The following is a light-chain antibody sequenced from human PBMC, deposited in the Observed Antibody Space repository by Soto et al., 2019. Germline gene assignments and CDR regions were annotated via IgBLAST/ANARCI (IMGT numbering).Light chain of an antibody. CDR2: DVT. CDR3: SSYTAIKTVI. Sequence: QSALAQPASVSGSPGQSITISCTGTSSDVGAYNYVSWYHQHHPGKAPELIIYDVTDRPSGVSTRFSGSKSGNTASLTISVLQAEDEGDYYCSSYTAIKTVIFGVGTKMTVL. V-gene: IGLV2-14*01. CDR1: SSDVGAYNY. J-gene: IGLJ2*01.